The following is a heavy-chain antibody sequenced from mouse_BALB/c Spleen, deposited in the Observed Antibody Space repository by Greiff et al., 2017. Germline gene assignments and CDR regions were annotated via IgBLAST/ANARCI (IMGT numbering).Heavy chain of an antibody. Sequence: SGPELVKPGALVKISCKASGYTFTSYDINWVKQRPGQGLEWIGWIYPGDGSTKYNEKFKGKATLTADKSSSTAYMQLSSLTSENSAVYFCARSDLLDYWGQGTTLTVSS. CDR1: GYTFTSYD. J-gene: IGHJ2*01. CDR3: ARSDLLDY. V-gene: IGHV1S33*01. CDR2: IYPGDGST. D-gene: IGHD1-1*01.